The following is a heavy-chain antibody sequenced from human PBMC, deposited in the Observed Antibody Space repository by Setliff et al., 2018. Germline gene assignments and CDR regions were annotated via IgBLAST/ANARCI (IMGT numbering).Heavy chain of an antibody. CDR2: VYYSGTA. D-gene: IGHD5-12*01. CDR1: DSSLSTYY. V-gene: IGHV4-59*01. CDR3: ARGGTFRYFDF. J-gene: IGHJ4*02. Sequence: SETLSLTCTVSDSSLSTYYWSWIRQPPGKGLEFIGYVYYSGTANYSPSLRSRLTISVDTSKNQFSLKLRSVTAADTAVYYCARGGTFRYFDFWGQGAPVTVSS.